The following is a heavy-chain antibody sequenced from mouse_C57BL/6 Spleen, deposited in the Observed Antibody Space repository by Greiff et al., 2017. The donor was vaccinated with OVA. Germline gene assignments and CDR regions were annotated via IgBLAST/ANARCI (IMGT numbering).Heavy chain of an antibody. D-gene: IGHD1-1*01. CDR2: IYPRSGNT. CDR3: ARDVDYGSTPLYYFDY. J-gene: IGHJ2*01. Sequence: QVQLKQSGAELARPGASVKLSCKASGYTFTSYGISWVKQRTGQGLEWIGEIYPRSGNTYYNEKFKGKATLTADKSSSTAYMELRSLTSEDSAVYFCARDVDYGSTPLYYFDYWGQGTTLTVSS. CDR1: GYTFTSYG. V-gene: IGHV1-81*01.